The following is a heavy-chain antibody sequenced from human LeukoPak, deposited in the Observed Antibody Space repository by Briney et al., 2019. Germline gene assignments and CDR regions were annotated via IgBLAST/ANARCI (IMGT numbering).Heavy chain of an antibody. J-gene: IGHJ4*02. CDR1: GFTFSGYA. CDR3: AKGSRGYSGWYEDY. D-gene: IGHD6-19*01. Sequence: GGSLRLSCAASGFTFSGYAMTWVRQAPGKGLEWVSAISGSGASTYYADSVQGRFTISRDNSKNTLYVQMNSLRAEDTAVYYCAKGSRGYSGWYEDYWGQGTLVTVSS. CDR2: ISGSGAST. V-gene: IGHV3-23*01.